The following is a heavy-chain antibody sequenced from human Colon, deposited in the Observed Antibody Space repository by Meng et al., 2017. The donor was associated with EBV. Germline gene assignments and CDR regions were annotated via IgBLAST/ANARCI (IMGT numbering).Heavy chain of an antibody. CDR3: ARVSGRSFDP. D-gene: IGHD3-10*01. V-gene: IGHV4-61*01. J-gene: IGHJ5*02. CDR2: IYYIGGT. Sequence: QGPLPASGPGLVNPSETLSLTCTVSGDSVATGRYYWSWIRQPPGKGLEWIAYIYYIGGTNYNPSLKSRLTISLDTSKNQFSLSLRSVTAADTAVHYCARVSGRSFDPWGQGTLVTVSS. CDR1: GDSVATGRYY.